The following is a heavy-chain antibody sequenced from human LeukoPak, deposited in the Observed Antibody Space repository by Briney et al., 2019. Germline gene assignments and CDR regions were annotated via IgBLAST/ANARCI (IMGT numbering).Heavy chain of an antibody. CDR2: IYPGDSDT. D-gene: IGHD2-21*02. J-gene: IGHJ4*02. CDR1: GYSFTSYW. V-gene: IGHV5-51*01. CDR3: ARLNTVAVTAIPQTFDY. Sequence: GESLKISCKGSGYSFTSYWIGWVRQMPGKGLEWMGIIYPGDSDTRYSPSFQGQVTISADKSISTAYLQWSSLKASDTAMYYCARLNTVAVTAIPQTFDYWGQGTLVTVSS.